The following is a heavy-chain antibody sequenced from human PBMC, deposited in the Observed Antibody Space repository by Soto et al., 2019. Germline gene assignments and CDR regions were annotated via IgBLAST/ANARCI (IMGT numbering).Heavy chain of an antibody. CDR1: GGSISSYY. J-gene: IGHJ6*02. Sequence: SETLSLTRTVSGGSISSYYWSWIRQPPWKGLEWIGYIYYSGSTNYNPSLKSRLTLSVDTSKNQFSLKLSSVTAADTAVYYCARDSKGWKCVVYYYYGMDVWGQGPTVTVSS. CDR2: IYYSGST. V-gene: IGHV4-59*01. CDR3: ARDSKGWKCVVYYYYGMDV. D-gene: IGHD1-1*01.